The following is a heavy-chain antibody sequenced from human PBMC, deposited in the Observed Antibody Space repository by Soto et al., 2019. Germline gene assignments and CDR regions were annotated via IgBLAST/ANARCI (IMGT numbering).Heavy chain of an antibody. CDR3: AGGRGKYCSSTSCSNWFDP. D-gene: IGHD2-2*01. CDR2: ISSSSSYI. Sequence: GGSLRLSCAASGFTFSSYSMNWVRQAPGKGLEWVSSISSSSSYIYYADSVKGRFTISRDNAKNSLYLQMNSLRAEDTAVYYCAGGRGKYCSSTSCSNWFDPWGQGTLVTVSS. CDR1: GFTFSSYS. J-gene: IGHJ5*02. V-gene: IGHV3-21*01.